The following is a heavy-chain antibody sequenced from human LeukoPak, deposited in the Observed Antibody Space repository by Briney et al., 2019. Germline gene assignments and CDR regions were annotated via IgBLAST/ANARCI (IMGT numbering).Heavy chain of an antibody. D-gene: IGHD2-2*01. V-gene: IGHV3-30*03. J-gene: IGHJ4*02. Sequence: TGGSLRLSCAASGFTFSSYGMHWVRQAPGKGLEWVAVISYDGSNKYYADSVKGRFTISRDNSKNTLYLQMNSLRDEDTAVYYCARDNALDFTFDYWGQGTLVTVSS. CDR1: GFTFSSYG. CDR3: ARDNALDFTFDY. CDR2: ISYDGSNK.